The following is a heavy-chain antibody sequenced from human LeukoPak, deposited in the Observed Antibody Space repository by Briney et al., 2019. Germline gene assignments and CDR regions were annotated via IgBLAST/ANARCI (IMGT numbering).Heavy chain of an antibody. Sequence: SETLSLTCAVYGGSFSGYYWSWIRQPPGKGLEWIGEINHSGSTNYNPSLKSRVTISVDTSKNQFSLKLSSVTAADTAAYYCARARYHYLRYYYGMDVWGQGTTVTVSS. D-gene: IGHD3-22*01. V-gene: IGHV4-34*01. J-gene: IGHJ6*02. CDR1: GGSFSGYY. CDR3: ARARYHYLRYYYGMDV. CDR2: INHSGST.